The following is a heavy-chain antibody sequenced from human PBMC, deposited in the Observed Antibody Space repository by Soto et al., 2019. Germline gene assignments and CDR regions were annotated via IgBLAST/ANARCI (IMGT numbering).Heavy chain of an antibody. CDR1: GGSISGYY. J-gene: IGHJ4*02. V-gene: IGHV4-59*01. CDR2: IHHSGNT. D-gene: IGHD3-22*01. Sequence: QVHLQESGPGLLKPSETLSLTCTVSGGSISGYYWSWLRQPPGKGLEWIGYIHHSGNTDSNSSRKSRVTLSVDTAKNQFSLKMSAVTAADTAVYYCARGIYDSSGYYTRIFDSWGQGALVTVSS. CDR3: ARGIYDSSGYYTRIFDS.